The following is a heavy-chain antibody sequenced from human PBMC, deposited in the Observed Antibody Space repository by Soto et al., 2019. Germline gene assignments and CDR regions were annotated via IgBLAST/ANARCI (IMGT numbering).Heavy chain of an antibody. CDR1: GGSISSGTYY. CDR3: AQYDGSAIKGYFDY. D-gene: IGHD3-22*01. V-gene: IGHV4-31*03. J-gene: IGHJ4*02. Sequence: PSETLSLTCTVSGGSISSGTYYWSWIRQHPGKGLGWIGYINYDGTTYYNPSLKSRLTISVDTSKNQFSLKLSSVTVADTAVYFCAQYDGSAIKGYFDYWGQGIMVTVSS. CDR2: INYDGTT.